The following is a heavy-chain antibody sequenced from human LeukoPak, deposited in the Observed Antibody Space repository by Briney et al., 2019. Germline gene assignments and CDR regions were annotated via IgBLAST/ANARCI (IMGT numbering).Heavy chain of an antibody. Sequence: ASVKVSCKASGYTFTSYYMHWVRQAPGQGLEWMGIINPSGGSTSYAQKFQGRVTMTRDTSTSTVYMELSSLRSEDTAVYYCARHLVNYYDSSGYYYYYYGMDVWGQGTTVTVSS. D-gene: IGHD3-22*01. V-gene: IGHV1-46*01. J-gene: IGHJ6*02. CDR1: GYTFTSYY. CDR3: ARHLVNYYDSSGYYYYYYGMDV. CDR2: INPSGGST.